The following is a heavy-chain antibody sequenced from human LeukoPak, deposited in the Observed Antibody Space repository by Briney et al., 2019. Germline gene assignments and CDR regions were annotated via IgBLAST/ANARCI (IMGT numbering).Heavy chain of an antibody. D-gene: IGHD1-14*01. CDR1: GGSIVSYY. V-gene: IGHV4-59*01. CDR2: TYYTGIT. Sequence: SETLSLTCTVSGGSIVSYYWNWIRQPPGKGLEWIGYTYYTGITNYNPSLKTRVTISADTSKNQVSLRLTSVNAADTAVYYCGRIIHQTTDTGDFDYWGQGILVTVSS. CDR3: GRIIHQTTDTGDFDY. J-gene: IGHJ4*02.